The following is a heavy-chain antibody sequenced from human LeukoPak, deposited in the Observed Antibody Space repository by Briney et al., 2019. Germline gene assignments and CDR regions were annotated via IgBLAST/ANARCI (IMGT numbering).Heavy chain of an antibody. V-gene: IGHV4-59*01. CDR2: IYYSGST. Sequence: PSETLSLTCTVSGGSISSYYWSWIRQPPGKGLEWIGYIYYSGSTNYNPSLKSRVTISVDTSKNQFSLQLSSVTAADTAVYYCARSYGSGSYRLDYWGQGTLVTVSS. CDR3: ARSYGSGSYRLDY. J-gene: IGHJ4*02. D-gene: IGHD3-10*01. CDR1: GGSISSYY.